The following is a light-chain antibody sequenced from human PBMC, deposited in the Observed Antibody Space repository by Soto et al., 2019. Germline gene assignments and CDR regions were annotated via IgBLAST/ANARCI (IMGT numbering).Light chain of an antibody. Sequence: DFVMTQSPDSLAVSLGERATINCKSSQSVLSSSNNKNYLAWFQQKPGQPPKLLIYWASTRGSGVPDRFSGSESGTDFTLTISSLQAEDVAVYYCQQYHSDPITFGQGTRLEIK. CDR1: QSVLSSSNNKNY. J-gene: IGKJ5*01. CDR3: QQYHSDPIT. CDR2: WAS. V-gene: IGKV4-1*01.